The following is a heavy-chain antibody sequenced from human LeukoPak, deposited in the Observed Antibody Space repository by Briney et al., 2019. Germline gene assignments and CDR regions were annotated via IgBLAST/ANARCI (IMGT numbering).Heavy chain of an antibody. D-gene: IGHD2-2*01. CDR2: MYHSGNT. CDR3: ARDRRDCTSSTCYEWLDP. CDR1: GGSISSYS. V-gene: IGHV4-59*01. J-gene: IGHJ5*02. Sequence: SETLSLTCTVFGGSISSYSWSWIRQPPGKGLEWIGYMYHSGNTRYNPLLKSRVTISIDMSKSQFSLKVNSVTAADTAVYYCARDRRDCTSSTCYEWLDPWGQGTLVTVSS.